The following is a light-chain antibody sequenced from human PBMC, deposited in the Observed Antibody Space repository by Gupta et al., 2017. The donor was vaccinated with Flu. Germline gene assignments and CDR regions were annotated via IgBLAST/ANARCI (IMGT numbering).Light chain of an antibody. J-gene: IGLJ1*01. CDR2: VNYDGGH. CDR1: SGRTMDA. V-gene: IGLV4-69*01. CDR3: QTWVPAILYV. Sequence: QLVLTQSPPASASRGAPVKRTCTLHSGRTMDAMAWHQPRPESGPRLLMKVNYDGGHMKGDGVPDRFSGSSSGTERYLTISSLQSEDEADYYCQTWVPAILYVFGTGTKVTV.